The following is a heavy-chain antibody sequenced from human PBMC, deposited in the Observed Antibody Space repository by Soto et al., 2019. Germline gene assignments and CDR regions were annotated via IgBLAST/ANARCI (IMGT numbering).Heavy chain of an antibody. CDR3: TRWTVVGTAGLGQYYYTMEV. CDR1: GFTFSNAW. Sequence: PGGSLRLSCGASGFTFSNAWMNWVRQAPGKGLEWVGLIRNKAYRGTTEYAASVKGRFTISRDESKSSAYLEMNDLEIEDTAVYYCTRWTVVGTAGLGQYYYTMEVWGQGTTVTVSS. J-gene: IGHJ6*01. D-gene: IGHD3-16*01. V-gene: IGHV3-49*04. CDR2: IRNKAYRGTT.